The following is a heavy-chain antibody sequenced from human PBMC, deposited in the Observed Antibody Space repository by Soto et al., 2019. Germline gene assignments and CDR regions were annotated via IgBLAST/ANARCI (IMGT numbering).Heavy chain of an antibody. CDR3: AKEFSRGSYYPAERFQV. CDR2: ISRSSNTI. J-gene: IGHJ1*01. CDR1: GFTFSSYN. V-gene: IGHV3-48*02. Sequence: EVQLVESGGNLIHPGGSLRLSCAASGFTFSSYNMNWVRQAPGKGLEWISFISRSSNTIYYADSVKGRFTVSRDNGNNSLFLQMTSLSDEDTAIYYCAKEFSRGSYYPAERFQVWGQGTLVIVSA. D-gene: IGHD1-26*01.